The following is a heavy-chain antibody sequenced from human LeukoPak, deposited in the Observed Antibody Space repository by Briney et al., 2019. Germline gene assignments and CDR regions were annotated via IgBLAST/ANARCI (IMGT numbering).Heavy chain of an antibody. Sequence: GGSLRLSCAASGFTFSSYGVHWVRQAPGKGLEWVAVIWYDGSNKYYADSVKGRFTISRDNSKNTLYLQMNSLRAEDTAVYYCARDPGDVTMVRGVTALKYYFDYWGQGTLVTVSS. CDR3: ARDPGDVTMVRGVTALKYYFDY. J-gene: IGHJ4*02. D-gene: IGHD3-10*01. V-gene: IGHV3-33*01. CDR1: GFTFSSYG. CDR2: IWYDGSNK.